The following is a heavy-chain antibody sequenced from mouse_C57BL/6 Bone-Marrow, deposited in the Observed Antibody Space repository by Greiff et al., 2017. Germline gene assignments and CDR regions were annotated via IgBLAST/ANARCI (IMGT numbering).Heavy chain of an antibody. CDR1: GFTFSDYY. J-gene: IGHJ3*01. Sequence: EVQLVESGGGLVQPGGSLKLSCAASGFTFSDYYMYWVRQTPEKRLEWVAYISNGGGSTYYPDTVKGRFTISRANAKNTLYLQMSRLKSEDTAMYYCARGVGDEAWFAYWGQGTLVTVSA. D-gene: IGHD1-1*01. CDR3: ARGVGDEAWFAY. CDR2: ISNGGGST. V-gene: IGHV5-12*01.